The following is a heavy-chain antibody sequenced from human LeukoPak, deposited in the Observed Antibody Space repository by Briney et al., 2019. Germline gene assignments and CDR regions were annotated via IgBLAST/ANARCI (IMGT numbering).Heavy chain of an antibody. Sequence: PGASVKVSCKASGYTFTSYYMHWVRQAPGQGLEWMGIINPSGGSTSYAQKFQGRVTMTRDTSTSTVYMELSSLRSEDTAVYYCAREPETYSSGWSGLDYWGQGTLVTVSS. D-gene: IGHD6-19*01. CDR3: AREPETYSSGWSGLDY. CDR2: INPSGGST. V-gene: IGHV1-46*01. J-gene: IGHJ4*02. CDR1: GYTFTSYY.